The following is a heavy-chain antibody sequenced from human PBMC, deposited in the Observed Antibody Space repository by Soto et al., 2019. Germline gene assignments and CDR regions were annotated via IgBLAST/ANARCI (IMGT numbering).Heavy chain of an antibody. Sequence: EVQLVESGGGLVKPGGSPRLSCAASGFTFSSYSMNWVRQAPGKGLEWVSSISSSSSYIYYADSVKGRFTISRDNAKNSLYLQMNSLRAEDTAVYYCARDFRVRSRASWGYWGQGTLVTVSS. V-gene: IGHV3-21*01. CDR1: GFTFSSYS. J-gene: IGHJ4*02. CDR3: ARDFRVRSRASWGY. CDR2: ISSSSSYI. D-gene: IGHD6-13*01.